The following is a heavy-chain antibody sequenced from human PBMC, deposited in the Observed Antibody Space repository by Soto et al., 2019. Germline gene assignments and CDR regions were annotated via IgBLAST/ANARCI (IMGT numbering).Heavy chain of an antibody. CDR1: GFTFSSYA. V-gene: IGHV3-23*01. CDR3: AKDPPYYYDSSGYPYYFDD. J-gene: IGHJ4*02. Sequence: GGSLRLSCAASGFTFSSYAMSWVRQAPGKGLEWVSAISGSGGSTYYADSVKGRFTISRDNSKNTLYLQMNSLRAEDTAVYYCAKDPPYYYDSSGYPYYFDDRGQGTLVTVSS. CDR2: ISGSGGST. D-gene: IGHD3-22*01.